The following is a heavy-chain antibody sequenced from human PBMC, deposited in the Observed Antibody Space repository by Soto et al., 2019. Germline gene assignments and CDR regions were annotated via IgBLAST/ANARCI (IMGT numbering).Heavy chain of an antibody. CDR3: AGHIAARLLLGWFDL. V-gene: IGHV4-59*01. CDR1: GGSISSYY. CDR2: IYYSGST. D-gene: IGHD6-6*01. J-gene: IGHJ5*02. Sequence: SSETLSLTCTVSGGSISSYYWSWIRQPPGKGLEWIGYIYYSGSTNYNPSLKSRVTISVDTSKNQFSLKLSSVTAADTAVYYCAGHIAARLLLGWFDLWGQGTLVTVSS.